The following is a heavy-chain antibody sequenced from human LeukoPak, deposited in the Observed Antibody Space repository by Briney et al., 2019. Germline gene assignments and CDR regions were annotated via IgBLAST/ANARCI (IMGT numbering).Heavy chain of an antibody. CDR1: GFIFNTYA. D-gene: IGHD1-14*01. J-gene: IGHJ4*02. Sequence: GGSLRLSCVASGFIFNTYAFPWVRQAPGKGLEWVALISYDGNKKDYADSVKGRFTISRDNAKNSLYLQMNSLRAEDTAVHYCARQAGTPSFNYWGQGTLVTVSS. V-gene: IGHV3-30*04. CDR2: ISYDGNKK. CDR3: ARQAGTPSFNY.